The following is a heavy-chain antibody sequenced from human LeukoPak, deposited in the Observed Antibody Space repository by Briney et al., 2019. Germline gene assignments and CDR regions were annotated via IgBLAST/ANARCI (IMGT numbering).Heavy chain of an antibody. J-gene: IGHJ6*03. CDR3: ARGVVAGSLGDYYYYMDA. V-gene: IGHV4-34*01. D-gene: IGHD6-19*01. CDR2: INHRGSA. CDR1: GGSFSGHY. Sequence: SETLSLTCAVYGGSFSGHYWTWSRQSPGKALEWVGEINHRGSAHYAPTLRCRVTISVDTAKNQFSLRLNSVTAADTAVYYCARGVVAGSLGDYYYYMDAWGKGTTVTVSS.